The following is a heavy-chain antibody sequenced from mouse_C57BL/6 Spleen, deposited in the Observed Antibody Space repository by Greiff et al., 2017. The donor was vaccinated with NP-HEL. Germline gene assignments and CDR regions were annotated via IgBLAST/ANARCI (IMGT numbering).Heavy chain of an antibody. D-gene: IGHD3-2*02. CDR1: GYAFTNYL. CDR2: INPGSGGT. J-gene: IGHJ2*01. CDR3: AREDSSGYGY. V-gene: IGHV1-54*01. Sequence: QVQLQQSGAELVRPGTSVKVSCKASGYAFTNYLIEWVKQRPGQGLEWIGVINPGSGGTNYNETFKGKETLTADKSSSTAYMQLSSLTSEDSAVYFCAREDSSGYGYWGKGTTLTVSS.